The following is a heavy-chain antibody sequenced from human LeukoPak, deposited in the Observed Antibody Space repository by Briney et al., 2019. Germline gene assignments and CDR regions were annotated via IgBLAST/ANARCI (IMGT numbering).Heavy chain of an antibody. CDR3: ARGGAAAGRGGLDY. J-gene: IGHJ4*02. Sequence: SETLSLTCTVSGGSISSYYWSWIRQPPGKGLEWIGYIYYSGSTNYNPSLKSRVTISVDTSKNQFSLKLSSVTAADTAVYYCARGGAAAGRGGLDYWGQGTLVTVSS. CDR1: GGSISSYY. D-gene: IGHD6-13*01. CDR2: IYYSGST. V-gene: IGHV4-59*01.